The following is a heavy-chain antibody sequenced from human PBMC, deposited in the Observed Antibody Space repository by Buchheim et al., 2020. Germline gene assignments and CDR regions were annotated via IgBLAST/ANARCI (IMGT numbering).Heavy chain of an antibody. CDR1: GFTFSSYS. V-gene: IGHV3-48*01. Sequence: EVQLVESGGGLVQPGGSLRLSCAASGFTFSSYSMNWVRQAPGKGLEWVSYISSSSSTIYYADSVKGRFTISRDNSKNTLYLQMNSLRAEDTAVYYCAKIVVVPAAIYYWGQGTL. D-gene: IGHD2-2*01. CDR2: ISSSSSTI. J-gene: IGHJ4*02. CDR3: AKIVVVPAAIYY.